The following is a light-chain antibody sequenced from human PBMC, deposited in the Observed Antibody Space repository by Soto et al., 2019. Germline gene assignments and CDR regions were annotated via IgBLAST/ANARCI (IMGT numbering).Light chain of an antibody. CDR3: QQQYERSPT. V-gene: IGKV3-20*01. CDR2: DAS. Sequence: QSPGLLYLSSGPIATLSFMDSQRIMSNYLAWKQQKRGQAPRLLMYDASIRATGTPDRFSGSGSGTDFPLTISRLEPEDSGVYYCQQQYERSPTFGQGTKVDIK. CDR1: QRIMSNY. J-gene: IGKJ1*01.